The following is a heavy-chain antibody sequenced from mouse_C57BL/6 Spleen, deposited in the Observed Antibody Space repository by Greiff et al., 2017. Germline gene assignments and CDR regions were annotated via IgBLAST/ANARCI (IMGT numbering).Heavy chain of an antibody. J-gene: IGHJ3*01. CDR2: IYPGDGAT. CDR1: GYAFSSYW. Sequence: QVQLQQSGAELVKPGASVKISCKASGYAFSSYWMNWVKQRPGKGLEWIGQIYPGDGATNYNGKFKGKATLTADKSSSTAYMQISSRTCEDSAVYFCARFYEYDGGLAYWGQGTLVTVSA. D-gene: IGHD2-4*01. CDR3: ARFYEYDGGLAY. V-gene: IGHV1-80*01.